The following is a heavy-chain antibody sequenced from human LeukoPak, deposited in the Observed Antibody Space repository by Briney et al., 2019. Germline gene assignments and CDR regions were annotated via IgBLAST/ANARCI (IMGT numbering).Heavy chain of an antibody. D-gene: IGHD5-24*01. CDR1: GDSISKDYYC. V-gene: IGHV4-39*07. CDR3: ARDHIDGFNPNNWFDP. Sequence: NPSETLSLTCTVSGDSISKDYYCWAWIRQPPGKGLEWIGTIYNNANNYYNPPPESRVTMSVDKSKNQISLTLTSVTAADTAVYYCARDHIDGFNPNNWFDPWGQGTLVTVSS. J-gene: IGHJ5*02. CDR2: IYNNANN.